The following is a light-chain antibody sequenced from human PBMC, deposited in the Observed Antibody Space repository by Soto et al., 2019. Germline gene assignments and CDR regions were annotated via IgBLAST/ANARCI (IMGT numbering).Light chain of an antibody. CDR1: QSISSY. J-gene: IGKJ2*01. CDR2: AAS. V-gene: IGKV1-39*01. Sequence: DIQMTQSPSSLSASVGDRVTITCRASQSISSYLNWYQQKPGKAPKLLIYAASSLQSWVPSRFSGSGSGTDFTLTISSLQPEDFATYYCQQSYSTPYTFGQGIKLEIK. CDR3: QQSYSTPYT.